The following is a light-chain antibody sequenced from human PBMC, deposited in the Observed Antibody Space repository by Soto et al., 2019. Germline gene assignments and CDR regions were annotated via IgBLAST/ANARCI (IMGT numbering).Light chain of an antibody. CDR3: QQYNNFPRT. CDR1: QSVGIK. CDR2: SAS. V-gene: IGKV3-15*01. J-gene: IGKJ1*01. Sequence: EVLMTQSPATLSASPGDRVTLSCRASQSVGIKLDWYQQKPGQAPRLLMYSASTWETGIPARFSGSGSGTEFTLTISSLQPVDFAAYYCQQYNNFPRTFGQGTKVEIK.